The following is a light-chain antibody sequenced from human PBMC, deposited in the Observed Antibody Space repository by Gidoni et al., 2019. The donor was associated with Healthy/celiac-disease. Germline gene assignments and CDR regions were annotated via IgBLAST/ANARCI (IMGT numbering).Light chain of an antibody. CDR3: SSYTSSSTPYV. CDR2: DVS. J-gene: IGLJ1*01. CDR1: SSDVGGYNY. V-gene: IGLV2-14*03. Sequence: QSALTQPAYVSGSPGQSITISCTGTSSDVGGYNYVSWYQQHPGKSPKLMISDVSNRPSGVSNRVSGSKSGNTASLTISGLQDEDEADYYCSSYTSSSTPYVFGTGTKVTVL.